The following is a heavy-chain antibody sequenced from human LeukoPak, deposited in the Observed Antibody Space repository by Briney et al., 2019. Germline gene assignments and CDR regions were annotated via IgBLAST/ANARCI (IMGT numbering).Heavy chain of an antibody. CDR3: ATNRVGTYDRPFDI. Sequence: SETLALTCIVSGGSINSHYWSWIRKPPGKGLKWIGDIHYTGTTKYNPSVKSRVTISIDMSKNQFSLELSSVTATDTAVYFCATNRVGTYDRPFDIWGQGTMVTVSS. CDR1: GGSINSHY. CDR2: IHYTGTT. D-gene: IGHD1-26*01. V-gene: IGHV4-59*08. J-gene: IGHJ3*02.